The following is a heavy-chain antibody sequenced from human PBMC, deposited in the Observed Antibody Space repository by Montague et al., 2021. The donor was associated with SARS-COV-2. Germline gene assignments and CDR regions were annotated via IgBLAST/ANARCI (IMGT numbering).Heavy chain of an antibody. J-gene: IGHJ4*02. CDR2: ISWNGDSV. D-gene: IGHD6-19*01. CDR3: AKVDYSSAWYGPLDY. Sequence: SLRLSCAASGFTFGDYAMHWVRQAPGKGLEWVSGISWNGDSVGYADSVRGRFTISRDNAQNSLYLEMMSLRPEDTAFYYCAKVDYSSAWYGPLDYWGQGTRVTVSS. CDR1: GFTFGDYA. V-gene: IGHV3-9*01.